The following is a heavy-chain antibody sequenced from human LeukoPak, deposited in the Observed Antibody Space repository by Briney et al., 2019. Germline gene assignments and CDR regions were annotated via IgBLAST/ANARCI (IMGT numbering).Heavy chain of an antibody. D-gene: IGHD3-3*01. J-gene: IGHJ6*03. V-gene: IGHV4-30-4*08. CDR3: ARLYTHYDFWSGRTDYYHYYMDV. CDR2: IYYSGST. CDR1: GGSISSGDYY. Sequence: SQTLSLTCTVSGGSISSGDYYWSWIRQPPGKGLEWIGYIYYSGSTYYNPSLKSRVTISVDTSKNQFSLKLSSVTAADTAVYYCARLYTHYDFWSGRTDYYHYYMDVWGKGTTVTVSS.